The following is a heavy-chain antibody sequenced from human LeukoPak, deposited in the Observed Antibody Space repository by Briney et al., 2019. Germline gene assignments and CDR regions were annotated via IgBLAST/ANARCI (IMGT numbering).Heavy chain of an antibody. D-gene: IGHD6-19*01. J-gene: IGHJ4*02. Sequence: ASVKVSCKASGGTFSSYAISWVRQAPGQGLEWMGRIIPILGIANYAQKFQGRVTITADKSTSTAYMELSSLRSEDTAVYYCASHYSSGWYLIDYWGQGTLVTVSS. V-gene: IGHV1-69*04. CDR1: GGTFSSYA. CDR3: ASHYSSGWYLIDY. CDR2: IIPILGIA.